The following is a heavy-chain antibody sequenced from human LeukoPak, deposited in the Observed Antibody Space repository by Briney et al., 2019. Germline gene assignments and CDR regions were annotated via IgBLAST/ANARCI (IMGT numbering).Heavy chain of an antibody. CDR1: GYTFTGYY. D-gene: IGHD3-3*01. V-gene: IGHV1-24*01. Sequence: ASVKVSCKASGYTFTGYYMHWVRQAPGQGLEWMGGFDPEDGETIYAQKFQGRVTMTEDTSTDTAYMELSSLRSEDTAVYYCAIGTVWRYFDYWGQGTLVTVSS. J-gene: IGHJ4*02. CDR2: FDPEDGET. CDR3: AIGTVWRYFDY.